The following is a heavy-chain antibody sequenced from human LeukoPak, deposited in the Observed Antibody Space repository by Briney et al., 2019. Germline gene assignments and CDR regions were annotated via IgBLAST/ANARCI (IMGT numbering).Heavy chain of an antibody. J-gene: IGHJ6*03. Sequence: ASVKVSCKASGYTFTSYAMNWVRQAPGQGLEWMGWINTNTGNPTYAQGFTGRFVFSLDTSVSTAYLQISSLKAEDTAVYYCAREGGDHINYYYYYMDVWGKGTTVTVSS. CDR2: INTNTGNP. D-gene: IGHD4-17*01. CDR1: GYTFTSYA. CDR3: AREGGDHINYYYYYMDV. V-gene: IGHV7-4-1*02.